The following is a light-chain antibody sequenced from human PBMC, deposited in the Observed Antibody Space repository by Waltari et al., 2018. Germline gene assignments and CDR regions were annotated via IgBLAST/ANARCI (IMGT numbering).Light chain of an antibody. V-gene: IGKV3-20*01. CDR3: QQYGSSPLT. CDR2: GAT. J-gene: IGKJ4*01. CDR1: QSVPYRY. Sequence: IVLTQSPGTLSLSPGERATISCRASQSVPYRYLAWYQQRPGQAPRLLIYGATSRATGIPDRFSGGGSGTDFTLSISRLEPEDFAVYYCQQYGSSPLTFGGGTKVEIE.